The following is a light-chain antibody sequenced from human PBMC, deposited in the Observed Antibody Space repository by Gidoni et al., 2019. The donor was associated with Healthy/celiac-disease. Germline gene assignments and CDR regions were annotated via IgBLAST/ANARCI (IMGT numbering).Light chain of an antibody. CDR1: QSVSSSY. CDR3: QQYGSSPLFT. V-gene: IGKV3-20*01. J-gene: IGKJ3*01. CDR2: GAS. Sequence: EIVLSQSPGTLSLSPGERATLSCRASQSVSSSYLAWYQQKLGQAPRLLICGASSRPTSIPDRFGGSGSGADFTITISRLEHEDLAVYYCQQYGSSPLFTFGPGTKVDIK.